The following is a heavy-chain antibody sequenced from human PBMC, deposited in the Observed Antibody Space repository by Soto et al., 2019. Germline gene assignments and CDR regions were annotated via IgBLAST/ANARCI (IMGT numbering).Heavy chain of an antibody. J-gene: IGHJ4*02. V-gene: IGHV3-74*01. CDR1: GFTFSSYW. CDR2: IKSDGSGT. CDR3: ARGDGDYYDGNGYLGRH. D-gene: IGHD3-22*01. Sequence: GSLRLSCAASGFTFSSYWMHWVRQAPGKGLVWVSRIKSDGSGTSYADSVKGRLTISRDNAKNTLYLQMNSLRAEDTAVYYCARGDGDYYDGNGYLGRHWGQGTLVTVSS.